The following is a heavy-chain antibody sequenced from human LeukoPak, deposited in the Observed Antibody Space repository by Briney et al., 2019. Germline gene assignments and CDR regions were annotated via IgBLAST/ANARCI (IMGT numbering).Heavy chain of an antibody. V-gene: IGHV4-4*02. J-gene: IGHJ5*02. Sequence: SETLSLTCAVSGGSISSSNGWSWVRQPPGKGLEWIGEINQSGSTNHNPSLKSRVTISVDTSKNQFSLNLNSVTAADTAAYYCARGVFRRFDPWGQGTLVTVSS. CDR2: INQSGST. CDR1: GGSISSSNG. CDR3: ARGVFRRFDP.